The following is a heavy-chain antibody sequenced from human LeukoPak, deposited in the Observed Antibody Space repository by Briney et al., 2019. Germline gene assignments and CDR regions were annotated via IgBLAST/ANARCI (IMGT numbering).Heavy chain of an antibody. Sequence: GGALRLSCAASGFTFSSYSMNWVRQAPGKGLEWVSSISSSSSYIYYADSVNGRFTSSRDNAKNSLYLQMNSLRAEDTAVYYCARDYPIRGAFDYWGQGTLVTVSS. D-gene: IGHD3-10*01. V-gene: IGHV3-21*01. CDR2: ISSSSSYI. CDR3: ARDYPIRGAFDY. J-gene: IGHJ4*02. CDR1: GFTFSSYS.